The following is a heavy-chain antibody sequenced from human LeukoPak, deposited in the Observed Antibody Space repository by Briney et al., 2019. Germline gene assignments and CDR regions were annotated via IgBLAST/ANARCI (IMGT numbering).Heavy chain of an antibody. CDR1: GFTLSSYS. CDR2: ISSSSSTI. J-gene: IGHJ4*02. D-gene: IGHD2-21*02. Sequence: GGSLRLSCAASGFTLSSYSMNWVRQAPGKGLEWVSYISSSSSTIYYADSVKGRFTISRDNAKNSLYLQMNSLRAEDTAVYYCARDLEGGDAYWGQGTLVTVSS. V-gene: IGHV3-48*01. CDR3: ARDLEGGDAY.